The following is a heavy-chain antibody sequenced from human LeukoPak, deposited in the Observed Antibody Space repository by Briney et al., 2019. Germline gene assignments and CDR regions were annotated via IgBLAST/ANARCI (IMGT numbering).Heavy chain of an antibody. CDR3: ARSPRRDGYGFDY. CDR2: IYYSGST. D-gene: IGHD5-24*01. V-gene: IGHV4-61*08. J-gene: IGHJ4*02. CDR1: GGSISSGGYY. Sequence: SSETLSLTCTVSGGSISSGGYYWSWIRQPPGKGLEWIGYIYYSGSTNYNPSLKSRVTISVDTSKNQFSLKLSSVTAADTAVYYCARSPRRDGYGFDYWGQGTLVTVSS.